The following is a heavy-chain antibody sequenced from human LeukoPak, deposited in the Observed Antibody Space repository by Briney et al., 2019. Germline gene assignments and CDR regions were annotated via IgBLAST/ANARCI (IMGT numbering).Heavy chain of an antibody. CDR3: ARQRSAVVGGYSAFDY. Sequence: PSETLSLTCTVSGGSISSYYWSWIRQPPGKGLEWIGYIYYSGSTNYNPSLKSRVTISVDTSKNQFSLKLSSVTAADTAVYYCARQRSAVVGGYSAFDYWGQGTLVTVSS. CDR1: GGSISSYY. J-gene: IGHJ4*02. V-gene: IGHV4-59*08. CDR2: IYYSGST. D-gene: IGHD5-12*01.